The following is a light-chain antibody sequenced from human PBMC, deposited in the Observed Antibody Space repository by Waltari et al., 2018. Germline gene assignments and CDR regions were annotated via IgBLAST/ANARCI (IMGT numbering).Light chain of an antibody. V-gene: IGKV1-5*03. CDR3: QQYNSYVT. CDR1: QSISSW. Sequence: MTQSPSTLSASVGDRVTITCRASQSISSWLAWYQQKPGKAPKLLIYKASSLESGVPSRFSGSGSGTEFTLTISSLQPDDFATYYCQQYNSYVTFGPGTKVDIK. J-gene: IGKJ3*01. CDR2: KAS.